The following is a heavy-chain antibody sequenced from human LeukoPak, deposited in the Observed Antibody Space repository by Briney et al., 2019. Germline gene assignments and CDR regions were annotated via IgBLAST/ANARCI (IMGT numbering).Heavy chain of an antibody. J-gene: IGHJ3*02. D-gene: IGHD6-13*01. CDR2: INPNRGGT. CDR1: VYTFTGYY. CDR3: ARSYSSSWYDMSAFDI. Sequence: GASVKDSCKASVYTFTGYYIHWVRQAPGQGLERMGQINPNRGGTNNAQKFQGRVTMTRDTSISTASTELSRLRSDDTAVYYCARSYSSSWYDMSAFDIWGQGTMVTVSS. V-gene: IGHV1-2*06.